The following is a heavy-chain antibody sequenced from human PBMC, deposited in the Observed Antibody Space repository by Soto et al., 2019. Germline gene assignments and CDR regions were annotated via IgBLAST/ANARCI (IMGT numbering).Heavy chain of an antibody. Sequence: QVTLKESGPVLVNPTETLTLTCTVSGFSLSNARMSVSWIRQPPGKALEWLAHIFSNDEKSYSTSLKSRLTISKDTSKSQVVLTMTNMDPVDTATYYCARTLHQRGYIYGYFDYWGQGTLVTVSS. CDR3: ARTLHQRGYIYGYFDY. J-gene: IGHJ4*02. D-gene: IGHD5-18*01. V-gene: IGHV2-26*01. CDR1: GFSLSNARMS. CDR2: IFSNDEK.